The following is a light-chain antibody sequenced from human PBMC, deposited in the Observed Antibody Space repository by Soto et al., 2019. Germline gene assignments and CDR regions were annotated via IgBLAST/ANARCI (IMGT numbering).Light chain of an antibody. CDR1: SSNIGSNS. J-gene: IGLJ2*01. CDR3: ATWDDSLNGVV. Sequence: QSALTQPPSASGTPGQRVTISCSGSSSNIGSNSVNWYQQLPGTAPKLLIYRNNHRPSGVPARFSVSKSGTSASLAISGLQSEDEADYYCATWDDSLNGVVFGGGTKLTVL. CDR2: RNN. V-gene: IGLV1-44*01.